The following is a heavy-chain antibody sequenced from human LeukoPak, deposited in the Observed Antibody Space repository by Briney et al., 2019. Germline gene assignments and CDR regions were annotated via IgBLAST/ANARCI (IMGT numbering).Heavy chain of an antibody. CDR3: ATERITMIVVVTKGYFDY. V-gene: IGHV1-46*01. Sequence: ASVKVSCKASGYTFTSYYMHWVRQAPGQGLEWMGIINPSGGSTSYAQKFQGRVTMTRDMSTSTVYMELSSLRSEDTAVYYCATERITMIVVVTKGYFDYWGQGTLVTVSS. D-gene: IGHD3-22*01. J-gene: IGHJ4*02. CDR1: GYTFTSYY. CDR2: INPSGGST.